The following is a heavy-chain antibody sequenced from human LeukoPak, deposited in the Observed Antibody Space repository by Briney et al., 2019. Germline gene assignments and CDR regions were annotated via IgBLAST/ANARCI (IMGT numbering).Heavy chain of an antibody. V-gene: IGHV1-69*05. CDR1: GGTFSSYA. CDR3: ARDLRDGYSSFDY. J-gene: IGHJ4*02. Sequence: GSSVKVSCKASGGTFSSYAISWVRQAPGQGLEWMGRIIPIFGTANYAQKFQGRVTTTTDESTSTAYMELSSLRSEDTAVYYCARDLRDGYSSFDYWGQGTLVTDSS. D-gene: IGHD5-24*01. CDR2: IIPIFGTA.